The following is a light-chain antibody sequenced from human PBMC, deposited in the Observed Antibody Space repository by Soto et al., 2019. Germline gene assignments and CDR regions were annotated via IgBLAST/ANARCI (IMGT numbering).Light chain of an antibody. J-gene: IGKJ5*01. V-gene: IGKV1-39*01. Sequence: DMQMSQDPSCRSTALRDRGTITCWASQSIDSHLNWYQQKPGKAPKVVIYAASTLQSGVPSSFRVSGSGTDFPLTISCLQNEDFATCYGQPRYSTTITFCQGTRLEIK. CDR1: QSIDSH. CDR2: AAS. CDR3: QPRYSTTIT.